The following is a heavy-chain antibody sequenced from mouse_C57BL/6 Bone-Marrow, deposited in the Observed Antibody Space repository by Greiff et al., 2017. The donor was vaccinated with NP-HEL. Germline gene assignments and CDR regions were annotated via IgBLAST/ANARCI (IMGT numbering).Heavy chain of an antibody. J-gene: IGHJ1*03. Sequence: EVNVVEPGGGLVQPGGSLKLSCAASGFTFSDYYMYWVRQTPEQRLEWVAYISNGGGGTYYTDTVKGRFTISRANAKNTLYLQMSLLKSEDSDMYYCARPKYYGRSYYWYFDVWGTGTTVTVSS. CDR2: ISNGGGGT. CDR3: ARPKYYGRSYYWYFDV. CDR1: GFTFSDYY. V-gene: IGHV5-12*01. D-gene: IGHD1-1*01.